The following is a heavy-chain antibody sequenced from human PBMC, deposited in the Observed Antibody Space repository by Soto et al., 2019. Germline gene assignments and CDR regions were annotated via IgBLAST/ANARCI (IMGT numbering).Heavy chain of an antibody. CDR1: GGSFRGYY. CDR3: ARVEYTYNYRGLDY. J-gene: IGHJ4*02. CDR2: IDHSGST. Sequence: SETLSLTCAVCGGSFRGYYWTGIRQPPGKGLEWIGEIDHSGSTNYNPSLKSRVTISVDTSKNQFSLKLASVTAADTAVYYCARVEYTYNYRGLDYWGQGTLVTVSS. D-gene: IGHD3-16*01. V-gene: IGHV4-34*01.